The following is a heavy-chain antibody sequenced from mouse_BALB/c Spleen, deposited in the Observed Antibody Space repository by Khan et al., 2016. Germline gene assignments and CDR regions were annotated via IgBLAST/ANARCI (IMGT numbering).Heavy chain of an antibody. J-gene: IGHJ4*01. CDR1: GFSLTSYA. V-gene: IGHV2-9*02. Sequence: QVQLKESGPGLVAPSQSLSITCTVSGFSLTSYAVHWVRQPPGKGLEWLGVIWAGGSTNYNSALMSRLSISKDNSKSQVFLKMNSLQTDDTAMYDCARRDRERAMDYWGQGTSVTVSS. D-gene: IGHD3-1*01. CDR2: IWAGGST. CDR3: ARRDRERAMDY.